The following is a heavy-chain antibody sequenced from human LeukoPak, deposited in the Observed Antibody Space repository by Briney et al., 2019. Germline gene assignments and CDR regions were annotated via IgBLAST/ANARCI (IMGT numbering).Heavy chain of an antibody. Sequence: EWMGWXNPNSGNTGYAQKFQGRVTMTRNTSISTAYMELSSLRSEDTAVYYCARGLRQLVPYYYYVMDVWGQGTTVTVSS. J-gene: IGHJ6*02. V-gene: IGHV1-8*01. CDR2: XNPNSGNT. CDR3: ARGLRQLVPYYYYVMDV. D-gene: IGHD6-6*01.